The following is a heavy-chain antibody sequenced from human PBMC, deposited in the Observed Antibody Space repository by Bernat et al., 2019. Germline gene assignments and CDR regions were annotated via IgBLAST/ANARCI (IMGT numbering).Heavy chain of an antibody. CDR3: AKEYQLTSSDY. J-gene: IGHJ4*02. CDR1: GLTFSNYA. D-gene: IGHD2-2*01. CDR2: ISYDGNIK. V-gene: IGHV3-30*01. Sequence: QVQLVESGGGVVQPGRSLRLSCAVSGLTFSNYAMHWVRQAPGKGLEWVAVISYDGNIKYYADSVKGRFTISRDNSKNTLYLQMDSLRAEDTAVYYCAKEYQLTSSDYWGRGTLVTVSS.